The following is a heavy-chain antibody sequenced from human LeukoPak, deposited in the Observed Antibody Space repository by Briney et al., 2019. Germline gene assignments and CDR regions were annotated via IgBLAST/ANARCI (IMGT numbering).Heavy chain of an antibody. V-gene: IGHV4-59*01. Sequence: SETLSLTCTVSGGSISSYYWSWIRQPPGKGLEWTGYIYYSGSTNYNPSLKSRVTISVDTSKNQFSLKLSSVTAADTAVYYCARAGDCSGGSCYYLDYWGQGTLVTVSS. CDR3: ARAGDCSGGSCYYLDY. CDR2: IYYSGST. D-gene: IGHD2-15*01. J-gene: IGHJ4*02. CDR1: GGSISSYY.